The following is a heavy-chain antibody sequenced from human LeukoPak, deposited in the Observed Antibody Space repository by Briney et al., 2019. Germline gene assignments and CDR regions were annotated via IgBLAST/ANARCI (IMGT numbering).Heavy chain of an antibody. D-gene: IGHD2-2*01. Sequence: GESLKISCQGSGYSFANIWIGWVRQMPGKGLEWLGNINPADSYITHSPSFQGRVTFSADTSINTAYLHLTSLEASDTAMYYCARHFSSAWFGYWGQGTLVTVSS. V-gene: IGHV5-51*01. CDR2: INPADSYI. CDR1: GYSFANIW. J-gene: IGHJ4*02. CDR3: ARHFSSAWFGY.